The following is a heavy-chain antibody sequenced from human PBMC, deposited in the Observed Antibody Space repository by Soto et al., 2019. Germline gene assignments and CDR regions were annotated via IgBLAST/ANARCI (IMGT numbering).Heavy chain of an antibody. CDR2: IYHSGST. Sequence: PSETLSLTCAVSGGSISSGGYSWSWIRQPPGKGLEWIGYIYHSGSTYYNPSLKSRVTISVDRSKNQFSLKLSSVTAADTAVYYCAMYYYDKGAFDIWGQGTMVS. CDR1: GGSISSGGYS. CDR3: AMYYYDKGAFDI. D-gene: IGHD3-22*01. V-gene: IGHV4-30-2*01. J-gene: IGHJ3*02.